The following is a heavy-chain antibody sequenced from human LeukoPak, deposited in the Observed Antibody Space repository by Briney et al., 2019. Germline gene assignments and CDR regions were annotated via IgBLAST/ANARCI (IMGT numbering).Heavy chain of an antibody. D-gene: IGHD2-15*01. CDR3: ARGAPGSYCSGGSCPYFDY. Sequence: ASVKVSCKASGYTFTSYDVNWVRQATGQGHEWMGWVNPNSGHTGYAQKFQGRVTLTTNTSVSTAYMELSSLRSEDTAIYYCARGAPGSYCSGGSCPYFDYWGQGTLVSVSS. CDR2: VNPNSGHT. CDR1: GYTFTSYD. J-gene: IGHJ4*02. V-gene: IGHV1-8*01.